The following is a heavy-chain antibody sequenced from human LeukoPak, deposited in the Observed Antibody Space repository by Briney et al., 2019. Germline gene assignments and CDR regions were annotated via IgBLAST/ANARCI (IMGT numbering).Heavy chain of an antibody. Sequence: SETLSLTCTVSGGSISSSSYYWGWIRQPAGKGLEWIGRIYTSGSTNYNPSLKSRVTMSVDTSKNQFSLKLSSVTAADTAVYYCARDDPLDYWGQGTLVTVSS. CDR2: IYTSGST. CDR3: ARDDPLDY. V-gene: IGHV4-61*02. CDR1: GGSISSSSYY. J-gene: IGHJ4*02.